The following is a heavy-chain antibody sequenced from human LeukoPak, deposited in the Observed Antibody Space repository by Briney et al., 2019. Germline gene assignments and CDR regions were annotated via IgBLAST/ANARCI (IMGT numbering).Heavy chain of an antibody. CDR1: GYTFTSYG. CDR2: ISAYNGNT. CDR3: ARVTMVRGVTRLSDY. D-gene: IGHD3-10*01. J-gene: IGHJ4*02. Sequence: GASVKVSCKASGYTFTSYGISWVRRAPGQGLEWMGWISAYNGNTNYAQKLQGRVTMTTDTSTSTAYMELRSLRSDDTAVYYCARVTMVRGVTRLSDYWGQGTLVTVSS. V-gene: IGHV1-18*01.